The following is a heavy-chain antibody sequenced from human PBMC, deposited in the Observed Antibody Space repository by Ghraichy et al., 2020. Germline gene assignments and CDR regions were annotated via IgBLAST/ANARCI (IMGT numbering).Heavy chain of an antibody. J-gene: IGHJ4*02. D-gene: IGHD3-3*01. CDR3: ASTHYDFWSDSRGDIFDY. CDR2: IYTSGSN. V-gene: IGHV4-4*07. Sequence: ETLHISCTVSGVSIRSYYWSWIRQPAGKGLEWIGRIYTSGSNNYNPSLKSRATMSLDTSKNQFSLKLSSVTAADTAIYYCASTHYDFWSDSRGDIFDYWGQGTLVTVSS. CDR1: GVSIRSYY.